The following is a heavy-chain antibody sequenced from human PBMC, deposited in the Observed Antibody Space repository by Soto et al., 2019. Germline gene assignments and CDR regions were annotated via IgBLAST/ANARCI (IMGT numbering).Heavy chain of an antibody. V-gene: IGHV4-38-2*02. J-gene: IGHJ5*02. CDR3: ARQDRVVAEGRWFDP. CDR1: GYSISSGYH. CDR2: VHYSGNT. Sequence: SETLSLTCTVSGYSISSGYHWAWIRQPPGKGREWLGSVHYSGNTYYNPSLKSRLTTSVDKSKNQFSLNLSSVTAADTAVYYCARQDRVVAEGRWFDPWGQGTLVTVSS. D-gene: IGHD2-15*01.